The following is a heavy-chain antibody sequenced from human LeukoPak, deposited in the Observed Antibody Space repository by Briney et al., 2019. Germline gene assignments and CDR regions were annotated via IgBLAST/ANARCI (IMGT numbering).Heavy chain of an antibody. J-gene: IGHJ4*02. CDR2: ISGSGDNT. CDR1: GFTFSNYA. D-gene: IGHD2-2*02. V-gene: IGHV3-23*01. Sequence: GGSLRLSCAVSGFTFSNYAMTWVRQAPGKGLEWVSAISGSGDNTYYADSVKGRFTVSRDNSKNTLYLQMNSLRAEDTAVYYCAKDHCSSTSCYIVYWGQGTLVTVSS. CDR3: AKDHCSSTSCYIVY.